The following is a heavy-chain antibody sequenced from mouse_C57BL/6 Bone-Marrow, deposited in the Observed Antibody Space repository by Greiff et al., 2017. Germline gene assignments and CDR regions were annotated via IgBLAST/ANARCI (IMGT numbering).Heavy chain of an antibody. D-gene: IGHD1-2*01. CDR1: GYTFTDYN. J-gene: IGHJ2*01. CDR2: INPNNGGT. V-gene: IGHV1-22*01. Sequence: VQLQQSGPELVKPGASVKMSCKASGYTFTDYNMHWVKQSHGKSLEWIGYINPNNGGTSYNQKVKGKATLTVNKTSSTAYMELRSLTSEDSAVYYCARRDMGLRPYFDYWGQGTTLTVSS. CDR3: ARRDMGLRPYFDY.